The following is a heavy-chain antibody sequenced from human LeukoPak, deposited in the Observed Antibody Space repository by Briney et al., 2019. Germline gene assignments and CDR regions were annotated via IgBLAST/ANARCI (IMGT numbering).Heavy chain of an antibody. CDR2: ISWNSGSI. CDR1: GFTFDDYA. Sequence: GRSLGLSCAASGFTFDDYAMHWVRQAPGKGLEWVSGISWNSGSIGYADSVKGRFTISRDNAKNSLYLQMNSLRAEDTALYYCAKARGGYSYGFSSIYYYYGMDVWGQGTTVTVSS. D-gene: IGHD5-18*01. J-gene: IGHJ6*02. CDR3: AKARGGYSYGFSSIYYYYGMDV. V-gene: IGHV3-9*01.